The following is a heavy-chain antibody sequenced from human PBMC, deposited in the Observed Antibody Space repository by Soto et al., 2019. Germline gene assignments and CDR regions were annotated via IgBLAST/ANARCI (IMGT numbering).Heavy chain of an antibody. CDR3: GRCTSTSCHLGSDY. D-gene: IGHD2-2*01. V-gene: IGHV3-30-3*01. J-gene: IGHJ4*02. CDR2: ISHDGINK. Sequence: WGSLRLSCAASGFTFSSYAMSWFRQSPGKGLEWVALISHDGINKYYADSVRGRFTISRDSSTNTLYLQMNSLRAADTAVYYCGRCTSTSCHLGSDYWGQGTLVTVSS. CDR1: GFTFSSYA.